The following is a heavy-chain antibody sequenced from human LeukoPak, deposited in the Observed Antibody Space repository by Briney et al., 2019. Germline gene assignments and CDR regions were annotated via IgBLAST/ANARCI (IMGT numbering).Heavy chain of an antibody. CDR1: GFTFDDYA. V-gene: IGHV3-9*01. CDR3: AKDNTAMVRGDFDY. D-gene: IGHD5-18*01. Sequence: GRSLRLSCAATGFTFDDYAMHWVRQAPGKGLEWVSGISWNSGSIGYADSVKGRFTISRDNAKNSLYLQMNSLRAEDTALYYCAKDNTAMVRGDFDYWGQGTLVTVSS. CDR2: ISWNSGSI. J-gene: IGHJ4*02.